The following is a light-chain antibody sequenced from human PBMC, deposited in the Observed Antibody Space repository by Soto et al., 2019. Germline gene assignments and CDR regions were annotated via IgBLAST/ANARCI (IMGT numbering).Light chain of an antibody. V-gene: IGKV1-27*01. CDR3: QKYNSALFT. Sequence: DIQMTQSRAYLSASVGDRVIITCRAIQGISNYLAWYQQKPGKVPKLLIYAASTLQSGVPSRFSGSGSGTDFTLTISSLQPEDVATYYCQKYNSALFTFGPGTKVDIK. CDR2: AAS. CDR1: QGISNY. J-gene: IGKJ3*01.